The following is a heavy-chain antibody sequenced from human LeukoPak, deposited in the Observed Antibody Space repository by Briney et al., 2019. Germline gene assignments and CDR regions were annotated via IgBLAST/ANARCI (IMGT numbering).Heavy chain of an antibody. D-gene: IGHD3-16*02. CDR3: ARGPSYDYVWGSYRNWGDYYYGMDV. Sequence: ASVKVSCKASGYTFTSYYMHWVRQAPGQGLEWRGKFHPSGGSTSYAQKFQGRVTMTRDTPTSTVYMELSSLRSEDTAVYYCARGPSYDYVWGSYRNWGDYYYGMDVWGKGTTVTVSS. V-gene: IGHV1-46*01. CDR2: FHPSGGST. J-gene: IGHJ6*04. CDR1: GYTFTSYY.